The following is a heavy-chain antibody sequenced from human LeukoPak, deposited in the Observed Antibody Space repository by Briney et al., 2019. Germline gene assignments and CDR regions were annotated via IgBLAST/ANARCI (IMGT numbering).Heavy chain of an antibody. D-gene: IGHD1-26*01. CDR1: GFTFSSYS. Sequence: GGSLRLSCAASGFTFSSYSMSWVRQAPGKGLEWVGRIKSKTDGGTTDYAAPVKGRFTISRDDSKNTLYLQMNSLKTEDTAVYYCTTDVDAYSGSYYPLDYWGQGTLVTVSS. CDR2: IKSKTDGGTT. V-gene: IGHV3-15*01. J-gene: IGHJ4*02. CDR3: TTDVDAYSGSYYPLDY.